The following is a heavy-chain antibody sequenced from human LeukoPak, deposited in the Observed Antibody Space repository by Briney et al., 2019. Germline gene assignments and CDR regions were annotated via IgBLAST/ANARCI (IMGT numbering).Heavy chain of an antibody. CDR3: AKDISPLLWFGEFLWGFDP. CDR1: GFTFDDYA. CDR2: ISGDGGST. J-gene: IGHJ5*02. V-gene: IGHV3-43*02. Sequence: GGSLRLSCAASGFTFDDYAMHWVRQAPGKGLEWVSLISGDGGSTYYADSVKGRFTISRDNSKNSLYLQMNSLRTEDTALYYCAKDISPLLWFGEFLWGFDPWGQGTLVTVSS. D-gene: IGHD3-10*01.